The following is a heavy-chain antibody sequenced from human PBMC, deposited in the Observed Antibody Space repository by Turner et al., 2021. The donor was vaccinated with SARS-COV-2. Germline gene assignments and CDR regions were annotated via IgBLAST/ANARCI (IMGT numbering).Heavy chain of an antibody. Sequence: QVQRFQSGAEANKPGSSLKVSCTASDTPFSSYAISWVRRASGQGLEWMGGGIPIYGAANYAKKVHGRVTITADESTCTAYMELCRLRSEVTAVYYCAEARGVYYYERTGQGFDPWGQGTLVTVSS. D-gene: IGHD3-22*01. CDR1: DTPFSSYA. CDR3: AEARGVYYYERTGQGFDP. CDR2: GIPIYGAA. J-gene: IGHJ5*02. V-gene: IGHV1-69*01.